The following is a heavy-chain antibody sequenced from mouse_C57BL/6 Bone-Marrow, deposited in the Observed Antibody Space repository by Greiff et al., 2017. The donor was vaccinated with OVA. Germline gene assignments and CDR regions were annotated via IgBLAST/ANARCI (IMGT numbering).Heavy chain of an antibody. V-gene: IGHV1-74*01. CDR3: VIPPHYYGSSYAEAMDY. D-gene: IGHD1-1*01. CDR1: GYTFTSYW. J-gene: IGHJ4*01. CDR2: IHPSDSDT. Sequence: VQLQQPGAELVKPGASVKVSCKASGYTFTSYWMHWVKQRPGQGLEWIGRIHPSDSDTNYNQKFKGKATLTVDKSSSTAYMQLSSLTSEDSAVYYCVIPPHYYGSSYAEAMDYWGQGTSVTVSS.